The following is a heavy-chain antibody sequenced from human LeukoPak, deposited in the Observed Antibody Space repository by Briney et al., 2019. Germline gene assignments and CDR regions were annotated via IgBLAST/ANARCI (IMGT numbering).Heavy chain of an antibody. CDR1: GYTFTGYY. CDR2: INPNSGGT. J-gene: IGHJ5*02. Sequence: EASVKASCKASGYTFTGYYMHWVRQAPGQGLEWMGWINPNSGGTNYAQKFQGRVTMTRDTSISTAYMELSRLRSDDTAVYYCARDTPGTAGSWFDPWGQGTLVTVSS. V-gene: IGHV1-2*02. CDR3: ARDTPGTAGSWFDP. D-gene: IGHD6-13*01.